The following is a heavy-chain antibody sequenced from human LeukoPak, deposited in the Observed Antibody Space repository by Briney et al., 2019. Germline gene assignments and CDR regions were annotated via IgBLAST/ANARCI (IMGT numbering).Heavy chain of an antibody. J-gene: IGHJ4*02. Sequence: SQTLSLACTVSGGSISSGSYCWSWIRQSAGKGLEWIGHIHISGSTNCNPSLKSRVTISVDTSKNQFSLKLSSVTAADTAVYYCATDFWSGTNIIDYWGQGTLVTVSS. CDR2: IHISGST. D-gene: IGHD3-3*01. CDR1: GGSISSGSYC. V-gene: IGHV4-61*09. CDR3: ATDFWSGTNIIDY.